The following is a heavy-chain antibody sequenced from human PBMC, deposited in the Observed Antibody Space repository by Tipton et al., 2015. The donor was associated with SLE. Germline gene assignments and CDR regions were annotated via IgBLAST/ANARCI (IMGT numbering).Heavy chain of an antibody. D-gene: IGHD3-10*01. V-gene: IGHV4-31*03. CDR3: ARGAKERITLVRVRPYYFDY. J-gene: IGHJ4*01. CDR2: NYYSGTT. Sequence: TLSLTCTVSGGSISSNGYYWTCIRQHPGEGLEWIAYNYYSGTTYYNPSLKSRVIISVDTYQNQFSLNLISVTAADTAVYYCARGAKERITLVRVRPYYFDYWGQGSLVTVSS. CDR1: GGSISSNGYY.